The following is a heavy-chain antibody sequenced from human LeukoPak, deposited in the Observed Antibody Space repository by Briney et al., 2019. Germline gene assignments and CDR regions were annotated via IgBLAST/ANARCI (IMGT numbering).Heavy chain of an antibody. CDR3: ARAHITMVRGVIIADDY. Sequence: ASVKVSCKASGYTFTSYDINWVRQATGQGLEWMGWMNPNSGNTGYAQKFQGRVTMTRNTSISTAYMELSSLRSEDTAVYYCARAHITMVRGVIIADDYWGQGTLVTVSS. J-gene: IGHJ4*02. D-gene: IGHD3-10*01. CDR2: MNPNSGNT. CDR1: GYTFTSYD. V-gene: IGHV1-8*01.